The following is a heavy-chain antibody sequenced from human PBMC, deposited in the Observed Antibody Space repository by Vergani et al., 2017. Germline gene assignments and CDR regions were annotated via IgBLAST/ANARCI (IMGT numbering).Heavy chain of an antibody. Sequence: QVQLVQSGAEVKKPGASVKVSCKASGYTFTSYDINWVRQATGQGLEWMGWMNPNSGNTGYAQKFQGRVTMTRNTSISTAYMELSRLRSEDTAVYYCARVGGSSSWFWNYYYYMDVWGKGTTVTVSS. V-gene: IGHV1-8*01. CDR1: GYTFTSYD. J-gene: IGHJ6*03. D-gene: IGHD6-13*01. CDR3: ARVGGSSSWFWNYYYYMDV. CDR2: MNPNSGNT.